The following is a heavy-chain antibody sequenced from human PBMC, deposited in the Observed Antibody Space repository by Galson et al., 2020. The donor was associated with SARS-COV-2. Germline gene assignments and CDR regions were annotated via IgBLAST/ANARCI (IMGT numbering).Heavy chain of an antibody. Sequence: GGSLRLSCAASGFTFSSYAMHWVRQAPGKGLEWVAVISHDGSNRYYADSVKGRFTISRDNSKNTLFLQMNSLRVEDTAVYYCARGPRFGELLSPFDSWGQGTLVTVSS. CDR3: ARGPRFGELLSPFDS. CDR1: GFTFSSYA. V-gene: IGHV3-30-3*01. D-gene: IGHD3-10*01. CDR2: ISHDGSNR. J-gene: IGHJ4*02.